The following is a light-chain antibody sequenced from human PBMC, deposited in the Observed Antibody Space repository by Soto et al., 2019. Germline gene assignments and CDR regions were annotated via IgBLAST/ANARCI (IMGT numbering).Light chain of an antibody. CDR1: ALPKQY. J-gene: IGLJ2*01. V-gene: IGLV3-25*03. CDR3: QSVDSSGTYVV. CDR2: KDT. Sequence: SYELTQPPSVSVSPGQTARITCSGDALPKQYAYWYHQKPGQAPVLVIYKDTERPSGIPERISGSSSGTTVTLTISGVQAEDEADYYCQSVDSSGTYVVFGGGTKVTVL.